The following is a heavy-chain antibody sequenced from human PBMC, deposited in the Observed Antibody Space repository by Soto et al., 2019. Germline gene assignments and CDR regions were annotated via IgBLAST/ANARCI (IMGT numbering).Heavy chain of an antibody. CDR3: ARHHSSSWYDYYSRMDV. J-gene: IGHJ6*01. CDR2: ISSSSSYI. D-gene: IGHD6-13*01. CDR1: GFTFSSYS. V-gene: IGHV3-21*01. Sequence: EVQLVESGGGLVKPGGSLRLSCAASGFTFSSYSMNWVRQAPGKGLEWVSSISSSSSYIYYADSVKGRFTISRDNAKNSRYLQMTSLRAKDTAVYYCARHHSSSWYDYYSRMDVWGQGTTVTVS.